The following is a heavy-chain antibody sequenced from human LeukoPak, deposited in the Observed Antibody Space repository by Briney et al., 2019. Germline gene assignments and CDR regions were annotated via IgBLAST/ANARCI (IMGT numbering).Heavy chain of an antibody. D-gene: IGHD2-2*01. V-gene: IGHV5-51*01. J-gene: IGHJ4*02. CDR1: GYSFSSYW. CDR3: ARHLSDITSSPNY. Sequence: PGESLKISCKGSGYSFSSYWIACGRQMPGKGLEWMGVIYPRDSRTTYSPSFQDQVTISADKSISTAYLQWTSLKASDTAMYYCARHLSDITSSPNYWGPGTLVTVSS. CDR2: IYPRDSRT.